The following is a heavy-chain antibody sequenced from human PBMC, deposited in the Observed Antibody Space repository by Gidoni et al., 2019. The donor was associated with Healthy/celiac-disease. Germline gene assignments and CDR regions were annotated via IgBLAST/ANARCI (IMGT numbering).Heavy chain of an antibody. Sequence: QVQLQQCGAGLLKPSETLSLTCAVYGGSFSGYYWSWIRQPPGKGLEWIGEINHSGSTNYNPSLKSRVTISVDTSKNQFSLKLSSVTAADTAVYYCARGRSHIVVVTAIPFDYWGQGTLVTVSS. CDR3: ARGRSHIVVVTAIPFDY. D-gene: IGHD2-21*02. V-gene: IGHV4-34*01. J-gene: IGHJ4*02. CDR2: INHSGST. CDR1: GGSFSGYY.